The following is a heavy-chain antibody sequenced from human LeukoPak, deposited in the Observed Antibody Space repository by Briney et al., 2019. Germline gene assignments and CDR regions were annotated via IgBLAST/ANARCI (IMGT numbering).Heavy chain of an antibody. CDR3: AVTYYYGSGSYGDAFDI. V-gene: IGHV4-4*07. J-gene: IGHJ3*02. Sequence: PSETLSLTCTVSGGSISSYYWSWIRQPAGKGLEWIGLIYTSGSTNYNPSLKSRVTMSVDTSKNQFSLKLSSVTAADTAVYYCAVTYYYGSGSYGDAFDIWGQGTMVTVSS. CDR2: IYTSGST. CDR1: GGSISSYY. D-gene: IGHD3-10*01.